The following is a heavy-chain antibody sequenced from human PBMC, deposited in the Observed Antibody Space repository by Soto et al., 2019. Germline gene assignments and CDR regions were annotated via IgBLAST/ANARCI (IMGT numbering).Heavy chain of an antibody. J-gene: IGHJ6*02. Sequence: VGSVRLSCAASGFTFSSYTMHWVRQAPGKGLEWVAVISYDGSNKYYAASVKGRFTISRDNSKNTLYLQMNSLRAEDTAVYYCARDRKVAVAGGVYYYYYGMDVWGQGTTVTVSS. CDR3: ARDRKVAVAGGVYYYYYGMDV. V-gene: IGHV3-30-3*01. CDR1: GFTFSSYT. D-gene: IGHD6-19*01. CDR2: ISYDGSNK.